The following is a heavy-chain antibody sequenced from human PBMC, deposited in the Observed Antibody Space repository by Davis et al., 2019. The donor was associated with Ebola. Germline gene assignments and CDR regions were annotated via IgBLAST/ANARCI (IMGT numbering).Heavy chain of an antibody. J-gene: IGHJ4*02. Sequence: SETLSLTCTVSGGSISSSSYYWGWIRQPPGKGLEWIGSIYYSGSTYYNPSLKSRVTISVDTSKNQFSLKLSSVTAADTAVYYCARHSDLAAAGRGMDVWGQGTLVTVSS. D-gene: IGHD6-13*01. CDR1: GGSISSSSYY. CDR3: ARHSDLAAAGRGMDV. V-gene: IGHV4-39*01. CDR2: IYYSGST.